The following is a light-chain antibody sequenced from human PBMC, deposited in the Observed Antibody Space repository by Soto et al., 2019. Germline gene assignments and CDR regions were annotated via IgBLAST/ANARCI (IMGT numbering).Light chain of an antibody. J-gene: IGLJ1*01. CDR3: SSYTSSSTYV. CDR2: DVS. Sequence: QSVLTQPGSVYGSPGQSIAISCTGTSSDVGAYNSVSWYQQHPGRAPKLMIHDVSNRPSGVSNRFSGSKSGNTASLTISGLQAEDEADYYCSSYTSSSTYVFGTGTKVTVL. V-gene: IGLV2-14*03. CDR1: SSDVGAYNS.